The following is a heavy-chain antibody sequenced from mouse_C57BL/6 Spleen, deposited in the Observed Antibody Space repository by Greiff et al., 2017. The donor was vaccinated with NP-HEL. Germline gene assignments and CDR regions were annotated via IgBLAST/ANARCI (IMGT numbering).Heavy chain of an antibody. V-gene: IGHV8-12*01. D-gene: IGHD2-5*01. Sequence: QVTLKECGPGILQSSQTLSLTCSFSGFSLSTSGMGVSWIRQPSGKGLEWLAHIYWDDDKRYNPSLKSRLTISKDTSRNQVFLKITSVDTADTATYYCARRAYYSNPYAMDYWGQGTSVTVS. CDR3: ARRAYYSNPYAMDY. CDR2: IYWDDDK. CDR1: GFSLSTSGMG. J-gene: IGHJ4*01.